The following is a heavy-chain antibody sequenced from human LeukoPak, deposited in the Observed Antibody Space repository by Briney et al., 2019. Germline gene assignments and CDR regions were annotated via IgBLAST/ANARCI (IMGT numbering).Heavy chain of an antibody. J-gene: IGHJ5*02. D-gene: IGHD3-10*01. CDR1: GYTFTSYD. Sequence: ASVKVSCKASGYTFTSYDINWVRQATGQGLEWMGWMNPNSGNTGYAQKFQGRVTMTRNTSISTAYMELSSLRSEDTAVYYCARDLGYYGSGSYSAWFDPWGQGTLVTVSS. CDR2: MNPNSGNT. CDR3: ARDLGYYGSGSYSAWFDP. V-gene: IGHV1-8*01.